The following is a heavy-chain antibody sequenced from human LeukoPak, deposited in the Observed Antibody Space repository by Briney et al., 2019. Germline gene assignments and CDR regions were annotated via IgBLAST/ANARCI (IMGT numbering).Heavy chain of an antibody. CDR2: IHYSGNT. Sequence: SETLSLTCTVSGGSVSSYYWSWIRQPTGKGLEWIGYIHYSGNTNYNPSLKSRVTISVDTSKNQFSLKLSSVTAADTAVYYCARQSGSRLSADAFDIWGQGTMVTVSS. CDR3: ARQSGSRLSADAFDI. CDR1: GGSVSSYY. V-gene: IGHV4-59*08. D-gene: IGHD6-13*01. J-gene: IGHJ3*02.